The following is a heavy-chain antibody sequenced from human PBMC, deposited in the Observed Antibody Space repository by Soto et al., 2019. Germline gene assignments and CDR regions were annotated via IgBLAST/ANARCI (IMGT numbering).Heavy chain of an antibody. Sequence: SLRLSCAASGFTFSSYAMHWVRQAPGKGLEWVAVISYDGSNKYYADSVKGRFTISRDNSKNTLYLQMNSLRAEDTAVYYCARDTRYCSSTSCYSPFDYWGQGTLVTVSS. J-gene: IGHJ4*02. CDR1: GFTFSSYA. D-gene: IGHD2-2*02. CDR3: ARDTRYCSSTSCYSPFDY. CDR2: ISYDGSNK. V-gene: IGHV3-30-3*01.